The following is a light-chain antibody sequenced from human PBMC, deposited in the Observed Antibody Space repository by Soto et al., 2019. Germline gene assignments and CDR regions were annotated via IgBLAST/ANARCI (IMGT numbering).Light chain of an antibody. Sequence: EIVLTQSPATLSLSPGERATLSCRASERIYSAYLGWYQQKPGQAPRLLIYGASNRATGIPDRFSGSGSGTDFTLTISRLEPEDFAVYYCQQYGSSGTFGQGTKVDIK. CDR3: QQYGSSGT. CDR1: ERIYSAY. J-gene: IGKJ1*01. CDR2: GAS. V-gene: IGKV3-20*01.